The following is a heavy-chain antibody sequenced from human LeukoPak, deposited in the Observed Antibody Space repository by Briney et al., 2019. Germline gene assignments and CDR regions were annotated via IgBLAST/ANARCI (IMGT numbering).Heavy chain of an antibody. V-gene: IGHV4-39*07. J-gene: IGHJ4*02. CDR3: ARAGYGDSDFDY. Sequence: SETLSLTCTVSGGSINSSSYYWGWIRQPPGKGLEWIGSIYYSGSTYYNPSLKSRVTISVDTSKNQFSLKLSSVTAADTAVYYCARAGYGDSDFDYWGQGTLVTVSS. CDR1: GGSINSSSYY. D-gene: IGHD4-17*01. CDR2: IYYSGST.